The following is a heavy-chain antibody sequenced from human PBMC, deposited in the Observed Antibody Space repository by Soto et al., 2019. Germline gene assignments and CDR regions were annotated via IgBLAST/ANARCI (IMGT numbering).Heavy chain of an antibody. Sequence: SETLSLTCTVSGGSISSGGYYWSWIRQHPGKGLEWIGYIYYSGSTYYNPSLKSRVTISVDTSKNQFSLKLSSVTAADTAVYYCAREYCSGGSCYSESSVWFDPWGQGTLVTVSS. CDR2: IYYSGST. CDR3: AREYCSGGSCYSESSVWFDP. CDR1: GGSISSGGYY. D-gene: IGHD2-15*01. J-gene: IGHJ5*02. V-gene: IGHV4-31*03.